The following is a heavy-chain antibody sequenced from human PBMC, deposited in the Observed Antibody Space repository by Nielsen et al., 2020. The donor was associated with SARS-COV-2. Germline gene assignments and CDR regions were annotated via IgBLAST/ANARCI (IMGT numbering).Heavy chain of an antibody. CDR2: IYYSGST. CDR3: ARHGLRHTDYDFWSGYYSYYYYGMDV. J-gene: IGHJ6*02. CDR1: GGSISSSSYY. Sequence: SETLSLTCTVSGGSISSSSYYWGWIRQPPGKGLEWIGSIYYSGSTYYNPSLKSRVTISVDTSKNQFSLKLSSVTAADTAVYYCARHGLRHTDYDFWSGYYSYYYYGMDVWGQGTTVTVSS. D-gene: IGHD3-3*01. V-gene: IGHV4-39*01.